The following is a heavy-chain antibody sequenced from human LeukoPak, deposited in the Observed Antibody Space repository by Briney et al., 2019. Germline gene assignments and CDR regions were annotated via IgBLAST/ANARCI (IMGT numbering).Heavy chain of an antibody. CDR3: ARTYSYGPPRGFDY. Sequence: GGSLRLSCAASGFIFSNYSMNWVRQAPGKGLEWVSSISSSSSYIYYADSVKGRFTISRDNAKNSLYLQMNSLRAEDTAVYYCARTYSYGPPRGFDYWGQGTLVTVSS. CDR1: GFIFSNYS. J-gene: IGHJ4*02. V-gene: IGHV3-21*01. CDR2: ISSSSSYI. D-gene: IGHD5-18*01.